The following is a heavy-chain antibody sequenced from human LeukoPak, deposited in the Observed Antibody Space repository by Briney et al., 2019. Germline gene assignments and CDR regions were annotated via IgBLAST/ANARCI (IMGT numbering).Heavy chain of an antibody. D-gene: IGHD1-14*01. Sequence: GGSLRLSCAASGFTFSSCGFNWVRQAPGKGLEWVSSIGPTGTDRYYADSVRGRFTISRDNAKNSMYLQMDSLRDEDTAVYYCATETIGRHYDYWGQGTLLSVSS. J-gene: IGHJ4*02. CDR1: GFTFSSCG. CDR2: IGPTGTDR. V-gene: IGHV3-21*01. CDR3: ATETIGRHYDY.